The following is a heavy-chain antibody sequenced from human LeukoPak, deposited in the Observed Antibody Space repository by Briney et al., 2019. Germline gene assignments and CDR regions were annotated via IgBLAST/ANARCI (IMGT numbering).Heavy chain of an antibody. V-gene: IGHV3-48*01. Sequence: GGSLRLSCAASGFTFSSYSMNWVRQAPGKGLEWVSYISSSSSTIYYADSVKGRFTISRDNAKNSLYLQMNSLRAEDTAVYYCARDLWYSSGYYSKWGQGTLVTVSS. J-gene: IGHJ4*02. CDR3: ARDLWYSSGYYSK. CDR2: ISSSSSTI. D-gene: IGHD3-22*01. CDR1: GFTFSSYS.